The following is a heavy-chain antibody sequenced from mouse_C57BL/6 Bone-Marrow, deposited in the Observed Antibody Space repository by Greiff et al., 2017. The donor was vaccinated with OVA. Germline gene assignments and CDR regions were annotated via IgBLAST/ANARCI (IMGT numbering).Heavy chain of an antibody. V-gene: IGHV5-17*01. CDR1: GFTFSDYG. D-gene: IGHD1-1*01. Sequence: EVMLVESGGGLVKPGGSLKLSCASSGFTFSDYGMHWVRQAPEKGLEWVAYISSGSSTIYYADTVKGRFTISRDNAKNTLFLQMTSLRSEDTAMYYCARKDGSSYEPHYYAMDYWGQGTSVTVSS. CDR3: ARKDGSSYEPHYYAMDY. CDR2: ISSGSSTI. J-gene: IGHJ4*01.